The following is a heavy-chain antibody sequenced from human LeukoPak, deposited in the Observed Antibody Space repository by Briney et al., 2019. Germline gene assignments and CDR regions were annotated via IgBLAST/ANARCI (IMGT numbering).Heavy chain of an antibody. CDR2: ISGSGGST. Sequence: AGGSLRLSCAASGFTFSSYGMSWVRQAPGKGLEWVSAISGSGGSTYYADSVKGRFTISRDNSKNTVFLQMNDLTIEDTAIYYCAKRYSDGGFDPWGQGTLVTVSS. D-gene: IGHD3-10*01. CDR1: GFTFSSYG. V-gene: IGHV3-23*01. J-gene: IGHJ5*02. CDR3: AKRYSDGGFDP.